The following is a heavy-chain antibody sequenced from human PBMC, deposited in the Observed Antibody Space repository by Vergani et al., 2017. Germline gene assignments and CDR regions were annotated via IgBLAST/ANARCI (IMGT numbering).Heavy chain of an antibody. CDR3: AREGDILTGYSSGFDP. D-gene: IGHD3-9*01. CDR2: INPNSGDT. CDR1: GYTFTGYY. V-gene: IGHV1-2*02. Sequence: QVQLVQSGAEVKKPGASVKVSCKASGYTFTGYYMHWVRQAPGQGLEWMGWINPNSGDTNYAQKFQGRVTMTRDTSIITAYMVLGRLRADDTAVYYCAREGDILTGYSSGFDPWDQGTLVTVSS. J-gene: IGHJ5*02.